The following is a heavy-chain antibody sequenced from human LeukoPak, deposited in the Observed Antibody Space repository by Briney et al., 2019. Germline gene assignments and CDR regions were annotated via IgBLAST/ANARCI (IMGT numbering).Heavy chain of an antibody. V-gene: IGHV1-2*02. CDR3: ARGLITYYGSGSYYYY. J-gene: IGHJ4*02. Sequence: ASVKVSCKASGYTFTGYYMHWVRQAPGQGLEWMGWINPNSGGTNYAQKFQGRVTMTRDTPISTAYMELSRLRSDDTAVYYCARGLITYYGSGSYYYYWGQGTLVTVSS. D-gene: IGHD3-10*01. CDR1: GYTFTGYY. CDR2: INPNSGGT.